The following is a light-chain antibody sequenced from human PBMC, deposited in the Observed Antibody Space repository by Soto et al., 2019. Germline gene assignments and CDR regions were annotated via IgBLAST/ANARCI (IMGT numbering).Light chain of an antibody. CDR1: QGISSY. CDR2: AAS. J-gene: IGKJ4*01. V-gene: IGKV1-9*01. Sequence: IQLTQSPSSLSASVGDRVTITCRASQGISSYLAWYQQEPGKAPKLLIYAASTLQRGVPSRFSGSGSGTDFTLTISSLQPEDFATYYCQQLNSYPLTFGGGTKVDIK. CDR3: QQLNSYPLT.